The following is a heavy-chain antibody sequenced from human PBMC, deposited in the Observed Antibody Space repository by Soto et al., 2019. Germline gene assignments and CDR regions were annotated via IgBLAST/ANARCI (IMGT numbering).Heavy chain of an antibody. V-gene: IGHV1-18*01. CDR3: ARDERIITIFGVGSNWFDP. CDR1: GYTFNSYG. J-gene: IGHJ5*02. D-gene: IGHD3-3*01. CDR2: ISAYNGNT. Sequence: ASVKVSCKASGYTFNSYGISWVRQAPGQGLEWMGWISAYNGNTNYAQKLQGRVTMTTDTSTSTAYMELRSLRSDDTAVYYCARDERIITIFGVGSNWFDPWGQGTLVTAPQ.